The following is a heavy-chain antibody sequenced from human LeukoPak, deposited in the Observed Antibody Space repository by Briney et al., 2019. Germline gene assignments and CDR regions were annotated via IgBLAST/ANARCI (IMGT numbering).Heavy chain of an antibody. CDR2: INHSGST. V-gene: IGHV4-34*01. J-gene: IGHJ6*03. D-gene: IGHD6-13*01. CDR1: GGSFSGYY. Sequence: PSETLSLTCAVYGGSFSGYYWSWIRQPPGKGLEWIGEINHSGSTNYNPSLKSRVTISVDTSKNQFSLKLSSVTAADTAVYYCARHGFPEYSSSWHHADYYYYYMDVWGKGTTVTVSS. CDR3: ARHGFPEYSSSWHHADYYYYYMDV.